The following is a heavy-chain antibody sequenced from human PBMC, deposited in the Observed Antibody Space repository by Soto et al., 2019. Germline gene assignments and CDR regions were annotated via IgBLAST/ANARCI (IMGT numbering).Heavy chain of an antibody. CDR2: IYHSGST. V-gene: IGHV4-30-2*01. Sequence: SETLSLTCAVSGGSISSGGYSWSWIRQPPGKGLEWIGYIYHSGSTYYNPSLKSRVTISVDRSKNQFSLKLSSVTAADTAVYYFVRQGFGATHGLVAVWGQGTTVPVSS. CDR3: VRQGFGATHGLVAV. CDR1: GGSISSGGYS. J-gene: IGHJ6*02. D-gene: IGHD3-10*01.